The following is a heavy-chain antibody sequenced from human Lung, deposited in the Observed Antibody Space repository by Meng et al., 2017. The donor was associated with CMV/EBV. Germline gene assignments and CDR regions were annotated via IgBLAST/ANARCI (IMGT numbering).Heavy chain of an antibody. V-gene: IGHV3-11*01. CDR1: SSCY. CDR3: ARGRGGFLISFGGINYFDY. Sequence: SSCYMAWIRQAPGKLLELISYMSGSGPTIWYSDSVRGRFLLSRDTTQNSLFLRMNSLTVDDTGFYYCARGRGGFLISFGGINYFDYWGRGALVTVSS. J-gene: IGHJ4*02. CDR2: MSGSGPTI. D-gene: IGHD3-16*01.